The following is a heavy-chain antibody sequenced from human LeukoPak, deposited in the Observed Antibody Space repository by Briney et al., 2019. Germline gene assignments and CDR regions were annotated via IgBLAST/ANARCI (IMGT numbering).Heavy chain of an antibody. CDR1: GGSIRSNY. CDR2: IYDSGNT. V-gene: IGHV4-59*08. D-gene: IGHD6-6*01. Sequence: PSETLSLTCSVPGGSIRSNYWSWIRQPPGKGLEWIGSIYDSGNTNYNPSLTSRVTISVDTSKNQFCLNLSSVTAGDTAVYYCARLGVVGPYSSSGYYFDQWGQGTLVTVSS. CDR3: ARLGVVGPYSSSGYYFDQ. J-gene: IGHJ4*02.